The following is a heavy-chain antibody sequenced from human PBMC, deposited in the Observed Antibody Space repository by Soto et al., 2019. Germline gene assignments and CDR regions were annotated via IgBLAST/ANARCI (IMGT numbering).Heavy chain of an antibody. CDR2: INGDGSIK. D-gene: IGHD3-16*01. V-gene: IGHV3-23*01. CDR3: AKDLRPLDYYYYYMDV. CDR1: GFTFSSYW. J-gene: IGHJ6*03. Sequence: GGSLRLSCAASGFTFSSYWMSWVRQAPGKGLEWVANINGDGSIKYYVDSVKGRFTISRDNSKNTLYLQMNSLRAEDTAVYYCAKDLRPLDYYYYYMDVWGKGTTVTVSS.